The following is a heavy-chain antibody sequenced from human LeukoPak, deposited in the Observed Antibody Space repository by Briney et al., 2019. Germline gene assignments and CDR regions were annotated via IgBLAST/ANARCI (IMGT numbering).Heavy chain of an antibody. CDR1: GGTFSSYA. Sequence: SVKVSCKASGGTFSSYAISWVRQAPGQGLEWMGRIIPIFGTANYAQKFQGRVTITADKSTSTAYMELSSLRSEDTAVYYCARDSKGSSSSSQELFVYWGQGTLVTVSS. J-gene: IGHJ4*02. D-gene: IGHD6-6*01. CDR3: ARDSKGSSSSSQELFVY. CDR2: IIPIFGTA. V-gene: IGHV1-69*06.